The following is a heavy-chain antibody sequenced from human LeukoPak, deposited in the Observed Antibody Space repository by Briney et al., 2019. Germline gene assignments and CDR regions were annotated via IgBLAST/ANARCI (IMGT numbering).Heavy chain of an antibody. V-gene: IGHV4-59*12. CDR1: GGSINTYY. J-gene: IGHJ4*02. CDR3: ARGANRLDS. CDR2: IYYTGST. Sequence: SETLSLTCSVSGGSINTYYWSWIRQTPGKGLEWIGFIYYTGSTNYNPSLKSRVTMSVDTSKIQFSLKLNSVTAADTALYYCARGANRLDSWGRGTLVTVSS. D-gene: IGHD1-14*01.